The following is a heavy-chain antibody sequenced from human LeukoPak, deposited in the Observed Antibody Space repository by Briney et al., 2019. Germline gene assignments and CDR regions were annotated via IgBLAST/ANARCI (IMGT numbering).Heavy chain of an antibody. CDR1: GGSISSYY. V-gene: IGHV4-59*01. D-gene: IGHD4-11*01. CDR2: IYYSGST. J-gene: IGHJ4*02. Sequence: NPSETLSLTCTVSGGSISSYYWSWIRQPPGKGLEWIGYIYYSGSTNYNPSLKSRVTISVDTSKNQFSLKLSSVTAADTAVYYCAIDYSNYVVGYYFDYWGQGTLVTVSS. CDR3: AIDYSNYVVGYYFDY.